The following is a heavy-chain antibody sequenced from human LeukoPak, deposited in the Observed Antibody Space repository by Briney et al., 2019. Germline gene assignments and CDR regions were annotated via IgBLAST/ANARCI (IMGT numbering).Heavy chain of an antibody. V-gene: IGHV4-34*01. CDR2: INHSGST. CDR1: GGSFSGYY. D-gene: IGHD6-19*01. Sequence: SETLSLTCAVYGGSFSGYYWSWIRQPPGKGLEWIGEINHSGSTNYNPSLKSRVTISVDTSKNQFSLKLSSVTAADTAVYYCARGSSGPEKRVTDVFDIWGQGTMVTVSS. J-gene: IGHJ3*02. CDR3: ARGSSGPEKRVTDVFDI.